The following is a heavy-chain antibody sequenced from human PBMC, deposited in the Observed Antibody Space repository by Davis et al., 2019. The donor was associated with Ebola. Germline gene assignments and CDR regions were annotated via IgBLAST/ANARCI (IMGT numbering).Heavy chain of an antibody. J-gene: IGHJ5*02. Sequence: GGSLRLSCAASGFTFTSYGISWVRQAPGQGLEWMGWISAYNGNTNYAQKLQGRVTMTTDTSTSTAYMELRSLRSDDTAVYYCARVRAALYNWFDPWGQGTLVTVSS. D-gene: IGHD6-13*01. V-gene: IGHV1-18*01. CDR3: ARVRAALYNWFDP. CDR1: GFTFTSYG. CDR2: ISAYNGNT.